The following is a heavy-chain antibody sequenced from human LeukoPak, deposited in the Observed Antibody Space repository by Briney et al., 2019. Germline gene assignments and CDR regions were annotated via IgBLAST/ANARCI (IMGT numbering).Heavy chain of an antibody. CDR3: VRVSGGYSYGSSDY. CDR1: GYTFTGYY. CDR2: INPNSGGT. Sequence: GASVKVSCKASGYTFTGYYMHWVRQAPGQGLEWMGWINPNSGGTNYAQKFQGRVTMTRDTSISTAYMELSRLRSDDTAVYYCVRVSGGYSYGSSDYWGQGTLVTVSS. J-gene: IGHJ4*02. V-gene: IGHV1-2*02. D-gene: IGHD5-18*01.